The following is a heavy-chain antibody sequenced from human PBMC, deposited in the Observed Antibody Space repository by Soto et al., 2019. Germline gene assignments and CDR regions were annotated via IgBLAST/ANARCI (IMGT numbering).Heavy chain of an antibody. V-gene: IGHV3-9*01. J-gene: IGHJ4*02. CDR3: AKEVGPNGVAGSSCYGCDY. CDR2: ISWNSGRI. D-gene: IGHD2-15*01. Sequence: HGGSLRIASAESGVTVYIYGMDIVRQIPGKGLEWVSGISWNSGRIAYADSVKGRFTISRDNAKNSLYLQMNTLRVADTALYYCAKEVGPNGVAGSSCYGCDYWSQGALVNV. CDR1: GVTVYIYG.